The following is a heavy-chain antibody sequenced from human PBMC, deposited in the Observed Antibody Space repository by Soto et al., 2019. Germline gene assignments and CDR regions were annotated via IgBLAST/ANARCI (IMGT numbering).Heavy chain of an antibody. D-gene: IGHD3-9*01. CDR3: AKDQVLRYFDWLSGPFDY. CDR2: ISGSGGST. V-gene: IGHV3-23*01. CDR1: GFTFSSYA. Sequence: LRLSCAASGFTFSSYAMSWVRQAPGKGLEWVSAISGSGGSTYYADSVKGRFTISRDNSKNTLYLQMNSLRAEDTAVYYCAKDQVLRYFDWLSGPFDYWGQGTLVTVSS. J-gene: IGHJ4*02.